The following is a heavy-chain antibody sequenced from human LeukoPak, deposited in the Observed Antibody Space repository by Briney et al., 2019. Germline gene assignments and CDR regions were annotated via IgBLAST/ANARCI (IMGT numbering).Heavy chain of an antibody. CDR2: IATYNGKT. J-gene: IGHJ6*03. Sequence: GASVMVSCKASGYTFDIYGIAWVRQAPGQGLEWMGWIATYNGKTDYAQNLQGRVTMTTDLSTGTAYMELRSLRSDDTAVYYCARVYNSYYYYMDVWGKGTPVTVSS. CDR3: ARVYNSYYYYMDV. V-gene: IGHV1-18*01. CDR1: GYTFDIYG. D-gene: IGHD1-14*01.